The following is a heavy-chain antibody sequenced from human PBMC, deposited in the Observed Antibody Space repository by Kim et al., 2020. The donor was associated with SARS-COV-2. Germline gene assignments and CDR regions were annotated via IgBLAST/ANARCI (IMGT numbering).Heavy chain of an antibody. Sequence: SQTLSLTCAISGDSVSSNSAAWNWIRQSPSRGLEWLGRTYYRSKWYNDYAVSVKSRITINPDTSKNQFSLQLNSVTPEDTAVYYCARDTGAAMRWGDGDYFDYWGQGTLVTVSS. D-gene: IGHD3-10*01. J-gene: IGHJ4*02. CDR1: GDSVSSNSAA. V-gene: IGHV6-1*01. CDR3: ARDTGAAMRWGDGDYFDY. CDR2: TYYRSKWYN.